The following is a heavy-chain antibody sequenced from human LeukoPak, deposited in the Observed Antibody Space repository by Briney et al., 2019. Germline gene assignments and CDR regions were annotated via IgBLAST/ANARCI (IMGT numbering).Heavy chain of an antibody. CDR1: GYTFTGYY. D-gene: IGHD5-12*01. CDR2: INPNSGGT. Sequence: GASVKVSCKASGYTFTGYYMHWVRQAPGQGLEWMGWINPNSGGTNYAQKFQGRVTMTRDTSISTAYMELSRLRSDDTAVYYCAREAHWMRGYSGYAQTTGPLDVWGKGTTVTVSS. V-gene: IGHV1-2*02. J-gene: IGHJ6*04. CDR3: AREAHWMRGYSGYAQTTGPLDV.